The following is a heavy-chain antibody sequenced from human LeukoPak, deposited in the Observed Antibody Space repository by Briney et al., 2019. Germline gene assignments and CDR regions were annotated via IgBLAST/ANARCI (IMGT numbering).Heavy chain of an antibody. D-gene: IGHD6-19*01. J-gene: IGHJ4*02. V-gene: IGHV3-48*04. CDR1: GFTFSSYS. CDR3: ARDRDRQWLPPELFDY. Sequence: GGSLRLSCAASGFTFSSYSMNWVRQAPGKGLEWVSYISSSSSTIYYADSVKGRFTISRDNAKNSLYLQMNSLRAEDTAVYYCARDRDRQWLPPELFDYWGQGTLVTVSS. CDR2: ISSSSSTI.